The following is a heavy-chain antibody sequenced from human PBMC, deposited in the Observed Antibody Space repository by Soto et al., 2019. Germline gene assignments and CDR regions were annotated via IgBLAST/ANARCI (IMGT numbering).Heavy chain of an antibody. CDR1: GFLFPNAW. J-gene: IGHJ4*02. V-gene: IGHV3-15*01. D-gene: IGHD2-15*01. CDR3: ATMGLYCSGGSCYSDN. Sequence: EVQLVESGGGLVKPGGSLRLSWAGSGFLFPNAWMSWFPQAPGKGLEWVGHIKNKGDGGTADHAAAVKGRFVISRDDSERMVFLQMNSLKVEDTAVYYCATMGLYCSGGSCYSDNWGQGALVTVSS. CDR2: IKNKGDGGTA.